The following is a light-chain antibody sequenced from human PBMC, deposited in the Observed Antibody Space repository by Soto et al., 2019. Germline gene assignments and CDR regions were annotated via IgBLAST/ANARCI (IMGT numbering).Light chain of an antibody. J-gene: IGKJ4*01. CDR1: QSVSSSY. Sequence: EIVLTQSPGTLSLSPGERATLSCRASQSVSSSYLAWYQQKPGQAPRLLIYGASSRATGIPDRFRGSGSGTDFTLTISRLEPEDFAVYYCQQYGSSPLLTFGGGTKVDIK. V-gene: IGKV3-20*01. CDR2: GAS. CDR3: QQYGSSPLLT.